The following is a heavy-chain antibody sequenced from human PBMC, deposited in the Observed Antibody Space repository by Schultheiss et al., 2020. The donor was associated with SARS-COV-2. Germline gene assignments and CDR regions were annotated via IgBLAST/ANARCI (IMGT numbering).Heavy chain of an antibody. J-gene: IGHJ4*02. CDR3: ARAAGVLPGSYYFDY. D-gene: IGHD1-26*01. V-gene: IGHV3-23*01. Sequence: GGSLRLSCAASGFTFSSYAMSWVRQAPGKGLEWVSAISGSGGSTYYADSVKGRFTISRDNSKNTLYLQMNSLRAEDTAVYYCARAAGVLPGSYYFDYWGQGTLVTVSS. CDR1: GFTFSSYA. CDR2: ISGSGGST.